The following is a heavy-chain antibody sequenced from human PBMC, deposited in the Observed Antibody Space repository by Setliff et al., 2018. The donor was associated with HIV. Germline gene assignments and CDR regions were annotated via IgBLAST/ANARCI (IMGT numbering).Heavy chain of an antibody. J-gene: IGHJ6*02. CDR1: GFTLTFYY. D-gene: IGHD2-15*01. V-gene: IGHV1-46*01. CDR2: IKPNDGAS. Sequence: ASVKVSCKASGFTLTFYYMHWVRQAPGQGLEWMGMIKPNDGASTHAQNFQGRVTMTRDTSTSTVYMVLISLRSEDTAVYYCVREGHCVGVKCYSTDVWGQGTTVTVSS. CDR3: VREGHCVGVKCYSTDV.